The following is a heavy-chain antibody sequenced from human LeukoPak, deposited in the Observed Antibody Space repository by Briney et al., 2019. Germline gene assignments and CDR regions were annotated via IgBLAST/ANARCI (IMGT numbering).Heavy chain of an antibody. V-gene: IGHV3-33*01. CDR2: IWYDGSTK. CDR1: GFTFTSYG. D-gene: IGHD3-10*01. J-gene: IGHJ6*02. CDR3: ARGDWFGDLLNYYYGMDA. Sequence: PGGSLRLFCPASGFTFTSYGMHWVRQAPGKGLEWVAVIWYDGSTKYYADSVKGRFTLSRDNSKNTLYLQMNSLRAADTAVYYCARGDWFGDLLNYYYGMDAWGQGTTVTVSS.